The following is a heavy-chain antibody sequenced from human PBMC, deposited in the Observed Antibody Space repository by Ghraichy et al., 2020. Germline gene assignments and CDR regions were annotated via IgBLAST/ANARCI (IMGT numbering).Heavy chain of an antibody. J-gene: IGHJ4*02. CDR2: ISWDGGST. CDR3: AKDGLSGSYYMLSTLYYFAY. CDR1: GFTFDDYT. V-gene: IGHV3-43*01. Sequence: GGSLRLSCAASGFTFDDYTMYWVRQAPGKGLEWVSLISWDGGSTFYADSVKGRFTISRDNSKNSLYLQMNSLRTEDTDLYYCAKDGLSGSYYMLSTLYYFAYWGLRTLDNVS. D-gene: IGHD1-26*01.